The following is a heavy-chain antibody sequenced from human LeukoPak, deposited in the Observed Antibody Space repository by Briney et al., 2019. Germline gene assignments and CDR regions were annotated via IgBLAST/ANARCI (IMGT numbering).Heavy chain of an antibody. Sequence: ASVKVSCKASGGTFSSYAISWVRQAPGQGLEWMGGIIPIFGTANYAQKFQGRVTITADESTSTAYMELSSLRSEDTAVYYCARPYCSGDSCHDYFDYWGQGTLVTVSS. CDR3: ARPYCSGDSCHDYFDY. D-gene: IGHD2-21*01. V-gene: IGHV1-69*13. J-gene: IGHJ4*02. CDR2: IIPIFGTA. CDR1: GGTFSSYA.